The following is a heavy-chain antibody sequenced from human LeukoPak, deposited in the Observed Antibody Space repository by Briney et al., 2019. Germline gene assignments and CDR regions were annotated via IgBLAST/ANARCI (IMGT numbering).Heavy chain of an antibody. D-gene: IGHD2-15*01. V-gene: IGHV3-30*18. Sequence: GGSLRLSCAASGFTFSSYGMHWVRQAPGKGLEWVAVISYDGSNKYYADSVKGRFTISRDNSKNTLYLQMNSLRTEDTAVYYCAKGIYCSGGSCYGMDVWGQGTTVTVSS. CDR3: AKGIYCSGGSCYGMDV. CDR1: GFTFSSYG. CDR2: ISYDGSNK. J-gene: IGHJ6*02.